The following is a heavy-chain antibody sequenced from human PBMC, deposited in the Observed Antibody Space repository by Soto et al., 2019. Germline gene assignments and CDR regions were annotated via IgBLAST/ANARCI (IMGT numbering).Heavy chain of an antibody. CDR2: IYYSGST. D-gene: IGHD3-22*01. CDR1: GGSISSGDYY. Sequence: SETLSLTCTVSGGSISSGDYYWSWIRQPPGKGLEWIGYIYYSGSTYYNPSLKSRVTISVGTSKNQFSLKLSSVTAADTAVYYCARVPENSSGYYLVFDYWGQGTLVTVSS. CDR3: ARVPENSSGYYLVFDY. V-gene: IGHV4-30-4*01. J-gene: IGHJ4*02.